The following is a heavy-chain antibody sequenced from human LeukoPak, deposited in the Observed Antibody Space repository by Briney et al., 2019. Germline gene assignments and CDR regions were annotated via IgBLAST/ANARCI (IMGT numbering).Heavy chain of an antibody. CDR3: ARVPYSSSSVP. CDR2: ISAYNGNT. J-gene: IGHJ5*02. D-gene: IGHD6-6*01. V-gene: IGHV1-18*04. CDR1: GYNFDRYG. Sequence: ASVKVSCKGSGYNFDRYGVNWVRQAPGQGLEWMGWISAYNGNTNYAQKLQGRVTMTTDTSTSTAYMELRSLRSDDTAVYYCARVPYSSSSVPWGQGTLVTVSS.